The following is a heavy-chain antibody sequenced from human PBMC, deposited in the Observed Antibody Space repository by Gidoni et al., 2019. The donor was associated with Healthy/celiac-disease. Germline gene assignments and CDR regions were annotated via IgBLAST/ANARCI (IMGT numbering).Heavy chain of an antibody. CDR1: GYTFTSYY. J-gene: IGHJ4*02. CDR2: INPSGGST. Sequence: QVQLVQSGAEVKKPGASGKVACKASGYTFTSYYMHWVRQAPGQGLEWMGIINPSGGSTSYAQKFQGRVTMTRDTSTSTVYMELSSLRSEDTAVYYCARGTSSGWLIDYWGQGTLVTVSS. V-gene: IGHV1-46*03. D-gene: IGHD6-19*01. CDR3: ARGTSSGWLIDY.